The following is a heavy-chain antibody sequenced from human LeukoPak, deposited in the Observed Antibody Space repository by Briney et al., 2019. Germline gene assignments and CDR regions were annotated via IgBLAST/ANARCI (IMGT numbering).Heavy chain of an antibody. D-gene: IGHD2-15*01. J-gene: IGHJ6*03. Sequence: SETLSLTCTVSGGSISTNNYFWGWIRQPPGEGLEWIGSIYYTGSTYYNPSLKSRVIISVDTSKTQFSLKVSSVTAADTAVYYCARVDSYYYMDVWGKGTTVTVSS. V-gene: IGHV4-39*07. CDR1: GGSISTNNYF. CDR3: ARVDSYYYMDV. CDR2: IYYTGST.